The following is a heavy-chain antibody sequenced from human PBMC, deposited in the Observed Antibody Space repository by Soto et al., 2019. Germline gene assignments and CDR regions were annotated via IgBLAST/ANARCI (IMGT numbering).Heavy chain of an antibody. V-gene: IGHV1-69*01. D-gene: IGHD1-1*01. CDR2: IIPIFGIT. CDR1: GDTFSGYA. J-gene: IGHJ1*01. CDR3: ARDPRSITGTTSSEDFQH. Sequence: QAQLMQSGGEVKVPGSSVKVSCKASGDTFSGYAISWVRQAPGQGLEWLGGIIPIFGITNYAQKFQNRLTIAADESSATVYMDLRSLTSEDSAIYYCARDPRSITGTTSSEDFQHWGQGTLVSVS.